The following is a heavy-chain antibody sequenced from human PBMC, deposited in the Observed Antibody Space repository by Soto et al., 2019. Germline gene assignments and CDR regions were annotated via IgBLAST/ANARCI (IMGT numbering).Heavy chain of an antibody. CDR3: SRDVSVMTSVFGF. CDR1: GGTFYTYA. CDR2: ITPMIGTT. J-gene: IGHJ4*02. D-gene: IGHD3-10*01. V-gene: IGHV1-69*01. Sequence: QVHLVQSGAEVKRPGSSVRVSCRASGGTFYTYAFTWVRQAPGQGLEGMGGITPMIGTTKYEQKFHGRVTFSADESASTAYMELSNLRSDDTAVYYCSRDVSVMTSVFGFWGQGTLITVSS.